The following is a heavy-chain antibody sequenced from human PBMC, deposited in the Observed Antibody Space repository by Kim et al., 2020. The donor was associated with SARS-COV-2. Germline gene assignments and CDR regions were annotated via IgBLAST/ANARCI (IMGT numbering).Heavy chain of an antibody. CDR3: ARPNESSGYGNWFGP. Sequence: SETLSLTCTVSGGSISSSSYCWGWIRQPPGKGLEWFGSFYYSGSTYYNPSLKSRVTIYVATSKNQFSLKLSSVTAADTAVYYSARPNESSGYGNWFGPWGQGTLVTVSS. D-gene: IGHD3-22*01. V-gene: IGHV4-39*01. J-gene: IGHJ5*02. CDR1: GGSISSSSYC. CDR2: FYYSGST.